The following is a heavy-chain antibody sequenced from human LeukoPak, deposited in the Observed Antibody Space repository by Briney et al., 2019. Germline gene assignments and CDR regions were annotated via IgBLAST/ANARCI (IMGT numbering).Heavy chain of an antibody. CDR3: SRDVVGSLDY. CDR1: GFDFRNYW. Sequence: AGGSLRLSCAGSGFDFRNYWMAWVRQAPGKGPEWVANMKEDGSARHYADSVKGRFTISRDNAQNSVYRQMKRVRVEDTAVYYCSRDVVGSLDYWGLGTSVTVSS. V-gene: IGHV3-7*01. J-gene: IGHJ4*02. CDR2: MKEDGSAR. D-gene: IGHD2-15*01.